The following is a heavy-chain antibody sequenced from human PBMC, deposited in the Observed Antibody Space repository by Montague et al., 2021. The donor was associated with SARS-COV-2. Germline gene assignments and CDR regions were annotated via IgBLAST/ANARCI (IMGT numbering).Heavy chain of an antibody. CDR2: VNQNGST. D-gene: IGHD2-2*01. J-gene: IGHJ6*03. Sequence: SETLSLTCAVYGGSFSGYYWCWIRQPPGKGLEWIGEVNQNGSTNYNHSPKSRVTITVDTSKNKFSLKLSSVTAADTAVYYCSRARQDVVVPALGMVAYYYYYYLDFWGQGTTVTVSS. V-gene: IGHV4-34*01. CDR1: GGSFSGYY. CDR3: SRARQDVVVPALGMVAYYYYYYLDF.